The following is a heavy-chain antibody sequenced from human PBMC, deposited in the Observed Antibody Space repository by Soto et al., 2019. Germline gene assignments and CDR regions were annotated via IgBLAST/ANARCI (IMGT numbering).Heavy chain of an antibody. J-gene: IGHJ4*02. V-gene: IGHV3-33*01. CDR3: ARDIQEWELVEYYFDY. Sequence: RRLSCAASGFTFSSYGMHWVRQAPGKGLEWVAVIWYDGSNKYYADSVKGRFTISRDNSKNTLYLQMNSLRAEDTAVYYCARDIQEWELVEYYFDYWGQGTLVTVSS. CDR2: IWYDGSNK. D-gene: IGHD1-26*01. CDR1: GFTFSSYG.